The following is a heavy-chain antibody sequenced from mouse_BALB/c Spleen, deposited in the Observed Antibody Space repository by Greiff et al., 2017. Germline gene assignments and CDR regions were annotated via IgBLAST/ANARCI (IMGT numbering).Heavy chain of an antibody. CDR2: IYPGDGST. CDR3: ARRDYYGSSHWYFDV. J-gene: IGHJ1*01. V-gene: IGHV1S56*01. CDR1: GYTFTSYY. Sequence: QVQLQQSGPELVKPVASVKMSCKASGYTFTSYYIHWVKQRPGQGLEWIGWIYPGDGSTKYNEKFKGKTTLTADKSSSTAYMLLSSLTSEDSAIYFCARRDYYGSSHWYFDVWGAGTTVTVSS. D-gene: IGHD1-1*01.